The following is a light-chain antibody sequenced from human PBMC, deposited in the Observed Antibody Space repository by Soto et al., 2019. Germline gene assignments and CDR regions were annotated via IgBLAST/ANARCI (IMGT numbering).Light chain of an antibody. CDR3: QQYYSTPFT. Sequence: IVMTQSPDSLAVSLGERATFNCKSSQSVLYSSNNKNYLAWYQQKPGQPPKLLIYWASTRESGVPDRFSGSGSGTDFTLTISSLQAEDVAVYYCQQYYSTPFTFGQGTKVEIK. CDR1: QSVLYSSNNKNY. J-gene: IGKJ1*01. CDR2: WAS. V-gene: IGKV4-1*01.